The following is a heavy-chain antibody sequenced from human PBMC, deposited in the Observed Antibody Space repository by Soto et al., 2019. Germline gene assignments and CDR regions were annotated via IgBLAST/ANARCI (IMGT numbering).Heavy chain of an antibody. Sequence: SETLALSCAVYGESLNGYYWSWIRQPPGKGLEWIGEINHSGSTNYNPSLKSRVTISVDTSKNQFSLKLSSVTAADTAVYYCASLHGTTVTGYYYCMDVCGKGTTVTGSS. CDR2: INHSGST. V-gene: IGHV4-34*01. D-gene: IGHD4-4*01. CDR1: GESLNGYY. CDR3: ASLHGTTVTGYYYCMDV. J-gene: IGHJ6*03.